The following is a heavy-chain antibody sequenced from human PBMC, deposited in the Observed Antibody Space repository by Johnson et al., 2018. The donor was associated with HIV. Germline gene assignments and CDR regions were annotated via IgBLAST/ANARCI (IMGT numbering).Heavy chain of an antibody. CDR2: INSDGSST. D-gene: IGHD3-16*01. CDR3: AREKEMTRLGAFDV. CDR1: GFTFSSYA. Sequence: VQLVESGGGVVQPGRSLRLSCAASGFTFSSYAMHWVRQAPGKGLVWVSRINSDGSSTTYADSVKGRFTISRDNAKNTLYLQMKTLRAEDTAIYYCAREKEMTRLGAFDVWGQGTVVTVSS. J-gene: IGHJ3*01. V-gene: IGHV3-74*03.